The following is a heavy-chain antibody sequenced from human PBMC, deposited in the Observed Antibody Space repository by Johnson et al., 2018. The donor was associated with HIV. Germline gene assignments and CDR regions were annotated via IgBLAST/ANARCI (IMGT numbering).Heavy chain of an antibody. Sequence: QVQLVESGGGLVQPGGSLRLSCGASIFTFSSYAMHWVRQAPGKGLEWVAVISYDGSNKYYADSVKGRFTISRDNSKNTLYLQMTSLRAEDTAVYYCARDIDSLYAFDIWGQGTMVTVSS. CDR3: ARDIDSLYAFDI. CDR2: ISYDGSNK. J-gene: IGHJ3*02. V-gene: IGHV3-30-3*01. CDR1: IFTFSSYA. D-gene: IGHD3-22*01.